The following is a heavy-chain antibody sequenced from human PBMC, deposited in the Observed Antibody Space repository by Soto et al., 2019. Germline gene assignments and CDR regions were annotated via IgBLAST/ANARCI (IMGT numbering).Heavy chain of an antibody. CDR2: IIPIFGTA. CDR3: ARGPQNPKTLGYCSGCSCYPRYYYYYGMDV. Sequence: QVQLVQSGAEVKKPGSSVKVSCKASGGTFSSYAISWVRQAPGQGLEWMGGIIPIFGTANYAQKFQGRVTITADKSTSTAYMELSSLRSEDTAVYYCARGPQNPKTLGYCSGCSCYPRYYYYYGMDVWGQGTTVTFSS. V-gene: IGHV1-69*06. J-gene: IGHJ6*02. CDR1: GGTFSSYA. D-gene: IGHD2-15*01.